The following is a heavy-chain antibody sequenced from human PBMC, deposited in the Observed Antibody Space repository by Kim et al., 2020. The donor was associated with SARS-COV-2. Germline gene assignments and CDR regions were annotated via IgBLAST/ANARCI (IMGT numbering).Heavy chain of an antibody. CDR1: GFTFSSYG. Sequence: GGSLRLSCAASGFTFSSYGMHWVRQAPGKGLEWVAVIWYDGSNKYYADSVKGRFTISRDNSKNTLYLQMNSLRDEDTAVYYCARDFSWFGDRVDYWGQGTLVTVSS. D-gene: IGHD3-10*01. J-gene: IGHJ4*02. V-gene: IGHV3-33*01. CDR3: ARDFSWFGDRVDY. CDR2: IWYDGSNK.